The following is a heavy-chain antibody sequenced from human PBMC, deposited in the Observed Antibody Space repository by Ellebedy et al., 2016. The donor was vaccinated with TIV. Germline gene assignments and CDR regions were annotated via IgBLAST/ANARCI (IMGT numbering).Heavy chain of an antibody. CDR3: ARHLSLGNPGGFDY. CDR1: GFTFRSYS. Sequence: GESLKISCAASGFTFRSYSMNWVRQAPGKGLEWVSTVSSHSIYIYYSDSVKGRFTISRDNAENSLYLQMNSLRAEETAVYYCARHLSLGNPGGFDYWGQGALVTVSS. D-gene: IGHD1-14*01. CDR2: VSSHSIYI. J-gene: IGHJ4*02. V-gene: IGHV3-21*01.